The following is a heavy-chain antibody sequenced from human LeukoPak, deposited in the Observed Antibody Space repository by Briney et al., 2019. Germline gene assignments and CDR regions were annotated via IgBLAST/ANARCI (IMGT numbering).Heavy chain of an antibody. V-gene: IGHV3-30*18. Sequence: GRSLRLSCAASGFTFSSYGMHWVRQAPGKGLEWVAVISYDGSNEYYADSVKGRFTISRDNSKDTLYLQMNSLRAEDTAVYYCAKEGIVGATRTYSDYWGQGTLVTVSS. CDR1: GFTFSSYG. D-gene: IGHD1-26*01. CDR2: ISYDGSNE. J-gene: IGHJ4*02. CDR3: AKEGIVGATRTYSDY.